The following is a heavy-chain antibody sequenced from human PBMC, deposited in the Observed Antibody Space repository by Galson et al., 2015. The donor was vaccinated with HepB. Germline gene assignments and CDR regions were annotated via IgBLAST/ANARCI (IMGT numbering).Heavy chain of an antibody. D-gene: IGHD3-22*01. CDR3: ARSPRRLTYYYDSSGYYYFDY. V-gene: IGHV3-13*01. Sequence: SLRLSCAASGFTFCSYDMHWVRQATGKGLEWVSAIGTAGGTYYPGSVKGRFTISRENAKNSLYLQMNSLRAGDTAVYYCARSPRRLTYYYDSSGYYYFDYWGQGTLVTVSS. CDR2: IGTAGGT. J-gene: IGHJ4*02. CDR1: GFTFCSYD.